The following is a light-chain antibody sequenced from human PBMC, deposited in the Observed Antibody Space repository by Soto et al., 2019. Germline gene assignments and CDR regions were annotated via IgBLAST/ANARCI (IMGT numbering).Light chain of an antibody. CDR1: SSQIGSNT. CDR2: DND. V-gene: IGLV1-44*01. J-gene: IGLJ7*01. Sequence: QSVLTQPPSLSGTPGQRVTISCSGSSSQIGSNTVSWYQQLPGKAPKLLIYDNDRRPSGVPDRFSGSKSGTSGSLAISDLHSEDEAEYFCAAWHDSRTAWVFGGGTQLTVL. CDR3: AAWHDSRTAWV.